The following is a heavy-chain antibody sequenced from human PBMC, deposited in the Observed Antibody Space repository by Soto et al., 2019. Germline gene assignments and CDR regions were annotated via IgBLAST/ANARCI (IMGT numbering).Heavy chain of an antibody. CDR1: GYTFTSYY. V-gene: IGHV1-46*03. D-gene: IGHD3-22*01. J-gene: IGHJ4*02. CDR2: INTSGGST. Sequence: XAKVSCKASGYTFTSYYMHGVRQAPGQGLEWMGIINTSGGSTSYAQKFQGRVTMTRDTSTSTVYMELSSLRSEDTAVYYCARVHYSDSSGYNDYSAQATLLTVSS. CDR3: ARVHYSDSSGYNDY.